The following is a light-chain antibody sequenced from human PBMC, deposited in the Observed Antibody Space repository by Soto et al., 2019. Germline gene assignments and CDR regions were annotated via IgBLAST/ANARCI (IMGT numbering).Light chain of an antibody. CDR2: DVS. CDR3: SSYTSSSTL. Sequence: QSALTQPASVSGSPGQSITISCTGTSSDIGRYKYVSWYQQYPGKAPELMIYDVSNRPSGVSDRFSGSKSGNTASLTISGLQAEDEADYYCSSYTSSSTLFGGGTKLTVL. J-gene: IGLJ2*01. CDR1: SSDIGRYKY. V-gene: IGLV2-14*01.